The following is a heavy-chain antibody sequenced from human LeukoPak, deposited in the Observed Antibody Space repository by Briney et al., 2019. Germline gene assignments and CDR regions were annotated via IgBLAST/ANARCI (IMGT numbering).Heavy chain of an antibody. Sequence: GGSLRLSCAASGFTFSDYEMNWVRQAPGKGLEWVANIQQDGSEIFYVDSVRGRFTISRDNAKNSLYLQMNTLRAEDTAVYYCARPSFVTGSYYPLWGQGTLVAVSS. V-gene: IGHV3-7*01. CDR3: ARPSFVTGSYYPL. CDR1: GFTFSDYE. J-gene: IGHJ4*02. CDR2: IQQDGSEI. D-gene: IGHD1-26*01.